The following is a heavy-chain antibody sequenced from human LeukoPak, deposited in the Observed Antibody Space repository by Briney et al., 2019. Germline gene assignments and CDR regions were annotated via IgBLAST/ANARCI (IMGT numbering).Heavy chain of an antibody. J-gene: IGHJ4*02. Sequence: GGSLRLSCAASGFTFSSYWMHWVRQVPGKGLVWVSRINSEGDTTQYADSVKGRFIISRDNAKNTLYLQMNSLSAEDTAVYYCARERARFLKWVDYWGQGTLVSVSS. D-gene: IGHD3-3*01. V-gene: IGHV3-74*01. CDR2: INSEGDTT. CDR1: GFTFSSYW. CDR3: ARERARFLKWVDY.